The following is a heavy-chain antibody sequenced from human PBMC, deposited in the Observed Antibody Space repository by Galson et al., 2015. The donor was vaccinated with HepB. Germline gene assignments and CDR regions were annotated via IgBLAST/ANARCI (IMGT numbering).Heavy chain of an antibody. D-gene: IGHD3-16*01. CDR3: AKRRGTFASRYYFDH. J-gene: IGHJ4*02. CDR2: ISYDGSNK. CDR1: GFTFSSYG. V-gene: IGHV3-30*18. Sequence: SLRLSCAASGFTFSSYGMHWVRQAPGKGLEWVAVISYDGSNKYYADSVKGRFTISRDNSKSTLFLHMSSLRAEDTAMYYCAKRRGTFASRYYFDHWGQGTPVTVSS.